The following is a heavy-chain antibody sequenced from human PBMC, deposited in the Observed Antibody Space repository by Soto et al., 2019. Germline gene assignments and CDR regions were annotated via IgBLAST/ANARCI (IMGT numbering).Heavy chain of an antibody. CDR1: GFTFSSYS. Sequence: GSLRLSCAASGFTFSSYSMNWVRQAPGKGLEWVSSISSSSSYIYYADSVKGRFTISRDNAKNSLYLQMDSLRAEDTAVYYCARDSSGWYSNTPPFDYWGQGTLVTVSS. V-gene: IGHV3-21*01. CDR2: ISSSSSYI. D-gene: IGHD6-19*01. J-gene: IGHJ4*02. CDR3: ARDSSGWYSNTPPFDY.